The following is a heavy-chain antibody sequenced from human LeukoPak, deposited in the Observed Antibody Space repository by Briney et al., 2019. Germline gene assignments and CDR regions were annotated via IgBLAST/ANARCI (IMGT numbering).Heavy chain of an antibody. CDR2: IYTSGST. D-gene: IGHD5-12*01. Sequence: SETLSLTCTVSGGSISSYYWSWIRQPAGKGLEWIGRIYTSGSTNYNPSLKSRVTMSVDTSKNQFSLKLSSVTAADTAVYYCARDRGYSGYDLADYYSDYWGQGTLVTVSS. CDR3: ARDRGYSGYDLADYYSDY. J-gene: IGHJ4*02. CDR1: GGSISSYY. V-gene: IGHV4-4*07.